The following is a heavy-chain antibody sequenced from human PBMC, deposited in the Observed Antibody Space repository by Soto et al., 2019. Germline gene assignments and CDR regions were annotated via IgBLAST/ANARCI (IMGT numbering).Heavy chain of an antibody. CDR3: ARFIVGARASMDV. D-gene: IGHD1-26*01. CDR1: GDSVSSNSSA. V-gene: IGHV6-1*01. CDR2: TYYRSKLYN. J-gene: IGHJ6*02. Sequence: SQTLSLTCAISGDSVSSNSSAWNCIRQSPSRGLEWLGRTYYRSKLYNDYAVSVKSRTTINPDTSKNQFSLQLNSVTPEDTAVYYCARFIVGARASMDVWGQGTTVSVSS.